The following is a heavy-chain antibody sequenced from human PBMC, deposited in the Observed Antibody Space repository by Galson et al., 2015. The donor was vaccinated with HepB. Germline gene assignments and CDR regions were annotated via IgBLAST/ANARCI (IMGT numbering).Heavy chain of an antibody. CDR3: AKDSRDIAATTRFDY. Sequence: SLRLSCAASGFTFDDYAMHWVRQAPGKGLEWVSGIGWNSGSIGYADSVKGRFTISRDNAKNSLYLQMNSLRAEDTALYYCAKDSRDIAATTRFDYWGQGTLVTVSS. V-gene: IGHV3-9*01. J-gene: IGHJ4*02. CDR2: IGWNSGSI. D-gene: IGHD5-12*01. CDR1: GFTFDDYA.